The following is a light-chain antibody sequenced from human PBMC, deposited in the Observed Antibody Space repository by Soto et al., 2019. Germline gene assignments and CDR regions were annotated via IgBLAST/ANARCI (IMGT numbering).Light chain of an antibody. V-gene: IGKV3-11*01. CDR3: QQRSNWPPWT. CDR2: DAS. J-gene: IGKJ1*01. Sequence: EIVLTQSPATLSLSPGERATLSCRASQSVSSYLAWYQQKPGQAPRLLIYDASNRATGIPARFSGSGSGTDFTLTISSLEPEDFAVYYCQQRSNWPPWTFDQGTKVEIK. CDR1: QSVSSY.